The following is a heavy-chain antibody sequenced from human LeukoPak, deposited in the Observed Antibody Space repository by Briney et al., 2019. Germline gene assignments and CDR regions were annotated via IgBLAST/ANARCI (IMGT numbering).Heavy chain of an antibody. CDR2: ISNRSGYK. CDR1: GFPFSSLS. J-gene: IGHJ4*02. Sequence: WGCPGLPWAAPGFPFSSLSIDWVRPAPREGLGGVSSISNRSGYKCYAESLKGRFTISRDNAKNSLYLQVNSLRAEDTAVYYCARQSGDGYNHFDYWGQGTLVTVSS. D-gene: IGHD5-24*01. CDR3: ARQSGDGYNHFDY. V-gene: IGHV3-21*01.